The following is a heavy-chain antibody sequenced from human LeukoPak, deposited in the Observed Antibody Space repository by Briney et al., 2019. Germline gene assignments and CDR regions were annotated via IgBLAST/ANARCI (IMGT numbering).Heavy chain of an antibody. Sequence: PSETLSLTCTVSGGSISSYYWSWIRQPPGKGLEWIGYIYYSGSTNYNPSLKSRVTISVDTSKNQFSLNLSSVTAADTAVYYCARGDCSSTSCYTDWFDPWGQGTLVTVSS. CDR3: ARGDCSSTSCYTDWFDP. V-gene: IGHV4-59*12. D-gene: IGHD2-2*02. CDR2: IYYSGST. CDR1: GGSISSYY. J-gene: IGHJ5*02.